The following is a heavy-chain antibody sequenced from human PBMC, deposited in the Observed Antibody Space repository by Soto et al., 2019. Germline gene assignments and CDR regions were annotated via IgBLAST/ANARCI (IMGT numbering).Heavy chain of an antibody. CDR2: IYYGGTT. CDR3: TRLGAYYQSFDP. CDR1: GSSFSPNY. D-gene: IGHD2-21*01. J-gene: IGHJ5*02. V-gene: IGHV4-59*08. Sequence: SETLSLTCRLSGSSFSPNYWGWFRQSPGKGLEWVGYIYYGGTTSYNPSLKSRVTISLETSKSHFSLRLSSVTAADPAVYYCTRLGAYYQSFDPWGAGILFTVSS.